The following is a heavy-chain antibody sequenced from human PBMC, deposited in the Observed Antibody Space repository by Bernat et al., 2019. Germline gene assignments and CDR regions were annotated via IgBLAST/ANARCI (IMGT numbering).Heavy chain of an antibody. CDR1: GGSISSSSYY. CDR3: ARHSGLGSGVLP. V-gene: IGHV4-39*01. D-gene: IGHD2-15*01. J-gene: IGHJ5*02. CDR2: IYYSGST. Sequence: QLQLQESGPGLVKPSETLSLTCTVSGGSISSSSYYWGWIRQPPGKGLEWIGSIYYSGSTYYNPSLKNRVTISVDTSRSKCFRKLGSVTAADTAVYYCARHSGLGSGVLPGGQGTLVTVSS.